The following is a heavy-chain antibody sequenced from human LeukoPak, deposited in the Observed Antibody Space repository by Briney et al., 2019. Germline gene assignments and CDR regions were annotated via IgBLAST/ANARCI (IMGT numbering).Heavy chain of an antibody. CDR3: ARAGPVKWNYYYMDV. CDR2: IYHSGMT. Sequence: SETLSLTCTVSGGSISSYYWSWIRQSPGKGLEWIGSIYHSGMTYYNPSLKSQFSIEVDTSKNQFSLKMSSATAADTAVYFCARAGPVKWNYYYMDVWGKGTTVTVSS. CDR1: GGSISSYY. J-gene: IGHJ6*03. D-gene: IGHD1-26*01. V-gene: IGHV4-38-2*02.